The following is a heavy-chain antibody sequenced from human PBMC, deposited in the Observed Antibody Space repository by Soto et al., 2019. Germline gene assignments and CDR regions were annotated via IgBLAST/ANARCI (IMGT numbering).Heavy chain of an antibody. D-gene: IGHD1-26*01. J-gene: IGHJ4*02. CDR2: ISAYNGNT. Sequence: ASVKVSCKASGYTFTSYGISWVRQAPGQGLEWMGWISAYNGNTNYAQKLQGRVTMTTDTSTSTAYMELRSLRSDGTAVYYCARDRRYSGSYYGTFDYWGQGTLVTVSS. CDR1: GYTFTSYG. CDR3: ARDRRYSGSYYGTFDY. V-gene: IGHV1-18*04.